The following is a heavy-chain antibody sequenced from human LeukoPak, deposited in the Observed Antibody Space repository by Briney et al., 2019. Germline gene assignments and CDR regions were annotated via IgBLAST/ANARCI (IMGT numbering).Heavy chain of an antibody. CDR2: ISVRSNYI. CDR1: GYTFSSYS. J-gene: IGHJ4*02. V-gene: IGHV3-21*01. D-gene: IGHD3-22*01. CDR3: VRLRRNSDTSGFYYYYDF. Sequence: GWSLRLSCAASGYTFSSYSINWVRQAPGKGLEGVSSISVRSNYIYYADSVRGRFRIPRDDDRDSLYLQMNSLRAEDTAVYYCVRLRRNSDTSGFYYYYDFWGQGTLVTVSS.